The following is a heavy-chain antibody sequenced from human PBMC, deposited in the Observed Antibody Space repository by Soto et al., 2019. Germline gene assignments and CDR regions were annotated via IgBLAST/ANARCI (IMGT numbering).Heavy chain of an antibody. CDR3: AKWTYTDTAMVMGYYYYYYGMDV. CDR1: GFTFSSYA. CDR2: ISGSGGST. V-gene: IGHV3-23*01. D-gene: IGHD5-18*01. Sequence: LGGSLRLSCAASGFTFSSYAMSWVRQAPGKGLEWVSAISGSGGSTYYADSVKGRFTISRDNSKNTLYLQMNSLRAEDTAVYYCAKWTYTDTAMVMGYYYYYYGMDVWGQGTTVTVSS. J-gene: IGHJ6*02.